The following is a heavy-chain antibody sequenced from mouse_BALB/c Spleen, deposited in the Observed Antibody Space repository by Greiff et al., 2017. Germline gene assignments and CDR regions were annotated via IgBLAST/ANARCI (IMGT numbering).Heavy chain of an antibody. J-gene: IGHJ4*01. CDR2: ISSGGST. V-gene: IGHV5-6-5*01. Sequence: EVMLVESGGGLVKPGGSLKLSCAASGFTFSSYAMSWVRQTPEKRLEWVAFISSGGSTYYPDSVKGRFTISRDNARNILYLQMSSLRSEDTAMYYCARGPLFYGGAMDYWGQGTSVTVSS. CDR3: ARGPLFYGGAMDY. D-gene: IGHD1-1*01. CDR1: GFTFSSYA.